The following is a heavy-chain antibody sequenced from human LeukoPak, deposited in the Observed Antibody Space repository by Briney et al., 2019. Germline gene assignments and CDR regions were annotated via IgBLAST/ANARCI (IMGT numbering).Heavy chain of an antibody. CDR2: IYSGAST. Sequence: PGGSLRLSCAASGLTVSSNCMSWVRQAPGKGLEWVSFIYSGASTYYTDSVKGRFTISRDNSKNTLYLQMNSLRAEDTAVYYCARRAGDYSHPYDYWGQGILVTVSS. J-gene: IGHJ4*02. CDR3: ARRAGDYSHPYDY. V-gene: IGHV3-53*01. D-gene: IGHD3-22*01. CDR1: GLTVSSNC.